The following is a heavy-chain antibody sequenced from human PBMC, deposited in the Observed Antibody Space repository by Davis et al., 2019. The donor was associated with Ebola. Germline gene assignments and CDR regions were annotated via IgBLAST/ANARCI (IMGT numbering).Heavy chain of an antibody. J-gene: IGHJ5*02. D-gene: IGHD5-18*01. CDR1: GFTSSGSV. CDR2: IRSKANSYAT. Sequence: AGSLTLSCAASGFTSSGSVMHWVRQASAKGLEWVGRIRSKANSYATAYAASVKGRLTISRDDSKNTAYLQMNSLKTEDTAVYYCAKVSVQLWSSNWFDPWGQGTLVTVSS. V-gene: IGHV3-73*01. CDR3: AKVSVQLWSSNWFDP.